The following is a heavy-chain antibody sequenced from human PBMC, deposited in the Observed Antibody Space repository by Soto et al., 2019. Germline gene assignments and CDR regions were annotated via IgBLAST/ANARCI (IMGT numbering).Heavy chain of an antibody. Sequence: GGSLRLSCAASGFTFSSYSMNWVRQAPGKGLEWVSSISSSSSYIYYADSVKGRFTTSRDNAKNSLYLQMNSLRAEDTAVYYCAGPGITGTVVNWFDPWGQGTLVTVSS. CDR1: GFTFSSYS. CDR2: ISSSSSYI. J-gene: IGHJ5*02. CDR3: AGPGITGTVVNWFDP. V-gene: IGHV3-21*01. D-gene: IGHD1-7*01.